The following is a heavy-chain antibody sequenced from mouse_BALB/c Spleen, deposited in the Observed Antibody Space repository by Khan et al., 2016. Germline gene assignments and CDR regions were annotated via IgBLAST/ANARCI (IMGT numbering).Heavy chain of an antibody. Sequence: VQLQQPGAELAKPGASVKMSCKASGYTFTSYWMHWVKQRPGQGLEWIGYINPSTGYTEYNQKFKDKATLTADKSSSTAYMQLSSLTSEDSAVXYGARADYGSYWGQGTTLTVSS. D-gene: IGHD1-1*02. V-gene: IGHV1-7*01. J-gene: IGHJ2*01. CDR2: INPSTGYT. CDR3: ARADYGSY. CDR1: GYTFTSYW.